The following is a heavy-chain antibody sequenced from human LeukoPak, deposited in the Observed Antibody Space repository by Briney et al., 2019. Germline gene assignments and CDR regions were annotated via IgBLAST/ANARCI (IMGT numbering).Heavy chain of an antibody. V-gene: IGHV4-30-4*01. Sequence: PSQTLSLTCTVSGGSISSGDYYWSWIRQPPGKGLEWIGYIYYSGSTYYNPSLKSRVTISVDTSKNQFSLKLSSVTAADTAVYYCARPTSIAAQFGYWGQGTWVTVSS. J-gene: IGHJ4*02. CDR3: ARPTSIAAQFGY. CDR2: IYYSGST. CDR1: GGSISSGDYY. D-gene: IGHD6-6*01.